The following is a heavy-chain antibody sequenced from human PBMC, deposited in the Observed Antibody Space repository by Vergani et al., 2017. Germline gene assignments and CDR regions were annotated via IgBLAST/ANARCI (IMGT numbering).Heavy chain of an antibody. J-gene: IGHJ6*02. CDR1: GGTFSSYT. D-gene: IGHD2-15*01. Sequence: QVQLVQSGAEVKKPGSSVKVSCKASGGTFSSYTISWVRQDPGQGLEWMGRIIPILGIANYAQKFQGRVTITADKSTSTAYMELSSLRSEDTAVYYCARGGGGSELYGMDVWGQGTTVTVSS. CDR2: IIPILGIA. V-gene: IGHV1-69*02. CDR3: ARGGGGSELYGMDV.